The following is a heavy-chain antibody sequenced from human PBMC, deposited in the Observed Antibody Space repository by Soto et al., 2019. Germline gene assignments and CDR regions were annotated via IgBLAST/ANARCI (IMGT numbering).Heavy chain of an antibody. D-gene: IGHD3-10*01. Sequence: QVQLQESGPGLVKPSETLSLTCTVSGGSVSSGSYYWSWIRQPPGKGLEWIGYIYYSGSTNYNPSLKSLVTISVDTSKNQLSLKLSSVTAADTAVYYCARDGGNGSGSYRFPYYYGMDVWGQGTTVTVSS. CDR3: ARDGGNGSGSYRFPYYYGMDV. CDR1: GGSVSSGSYY. CDR2: IYYSGST. J-gene: IGHJ6*02. V-gene: IGHV4-61*01.